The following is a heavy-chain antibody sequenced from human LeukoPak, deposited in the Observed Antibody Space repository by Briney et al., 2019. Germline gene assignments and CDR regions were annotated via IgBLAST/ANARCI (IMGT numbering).Heavy chain of an antibody. D-gene: IGHD4-17*01. V-gene: IGHV3-23*01. J-gene: IGHJ4*02. Sequence: GGSLRLSCAASGFTFSSYAMSWVRQAPGKGLEWVSAISGSGGSTYYADSVKGQFTISRDSPKNTLYLQMNSLRAEDTAVYYCAKSLTVTTRIHSIDPRGQGTLVTVSS. CDR2: ISGSGGST. CDR1: GFTFSSYA. CDR3: AKSLTVTTRIHSIDP.